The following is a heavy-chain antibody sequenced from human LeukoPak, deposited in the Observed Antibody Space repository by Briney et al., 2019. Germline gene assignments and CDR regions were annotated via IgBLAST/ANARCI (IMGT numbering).Heavy chain of an antibody. CDR2: IYYSGST. D-gene: IGHD6-19*01. Sequence: PSETLSLTCTVSGYSISSGYYWGWIRQPPGKGLEWIGSIYYSGSTYYNPSLKSRVTISVDTSKNQFSLKLSSVTAADTAVYYCAIGTLTNKRGSGYNWFDPWGQGTLVTVSS. J-gene: IGHJ5*02. V-gene: IGHV4-38-2*02. CDR3: AIGTLTNKRGSGYNWFDP. CDR1: GYSISSGYY.